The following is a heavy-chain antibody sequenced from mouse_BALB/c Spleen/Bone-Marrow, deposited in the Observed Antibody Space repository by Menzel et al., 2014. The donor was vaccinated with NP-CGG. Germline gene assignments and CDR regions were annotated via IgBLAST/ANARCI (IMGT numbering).Heavy chain of an antibody. CDR1: GYSFTGYN. V-gene: IGHV1-39*01. Sequence: VQLQQSGPELEKPGASVKISCKASGYSFTGYNMNWVKQYNGQSLEWIGNVDPYYGATTYNQKFKGKATLTVDKSSSTAYMQLERLTSEDSAVYYCARGNGNYGFDYWGQGTTLTVSS. D-gene: IGHD2-1*01. CDR3: ARGNGNYGFDY. CDR2: VDPYYGAT. J-gene: IGHJ2*01.